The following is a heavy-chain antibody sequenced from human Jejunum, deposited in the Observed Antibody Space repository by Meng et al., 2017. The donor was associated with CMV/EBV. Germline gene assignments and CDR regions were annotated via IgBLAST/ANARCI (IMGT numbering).Heavy chain of an antibody. CDR1: SDYLGIGKFR. J-gene: IGHJ5*02. D-gene: IGHD3-10*01. CDR2: IHSSWRT. CDR3: ARASYGSGIPLGESWFDP. V-gene: IGHV4-30-4*01. Sequence: QWERPVEVPEPVAPVQTLLHTFNVSSDYLGIGKFRWSWIRQPPGKGREWIEYIHSSWRTYFTPSLRRRLTRSVDTSKNQFSLKLTSVTAAYTAVYYCARASYGSGIPLGESWFDPWGQGTLVTVSS.